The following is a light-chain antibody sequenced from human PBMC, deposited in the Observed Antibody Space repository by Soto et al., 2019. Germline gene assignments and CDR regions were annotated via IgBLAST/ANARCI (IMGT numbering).Light chain of an antibody. V-gene: IGLV1-40*01. CDR1: GSNIGAGFD. Sequence: QSVLTQPPSVSGAPGQRVTISCTGRGSNIGAGFDVHWYQQLPGTVPKLLIHGNTNRPSGVPDRFSGSRSGTSASLAITGLQDEDEADYYCQSYDSSLGAVFGGGTKLTVL. CDR2: GNT. J-gene: IGLJ2*01. CDR3: QSYDSSLGAV.